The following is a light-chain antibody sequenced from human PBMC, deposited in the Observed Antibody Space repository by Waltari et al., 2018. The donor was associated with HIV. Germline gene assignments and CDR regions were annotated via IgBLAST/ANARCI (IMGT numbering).Light chain of an antibody. CDR3: AAWDDSLNGLV. V-gene: IGLV1-44*01. Sequence: QSVLTQPPSASGTPGQRVTISCSGDSSNIGSSSGTWYQLIPGEAPKLLIYSLNERPSGVPSRFSGSKSGTSASLAISGLQSGDEADYFCAAWDDSLNGLVFGGGTKLTVL. CDR1: SSNIGSSS. CDR2: SLN. J-gene: IGLJ3*02.